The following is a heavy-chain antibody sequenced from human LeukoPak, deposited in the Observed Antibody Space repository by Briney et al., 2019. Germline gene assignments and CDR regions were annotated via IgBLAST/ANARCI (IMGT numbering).Heavy chain of an antibody. J-gene: IGHJ4*02. CDR3: ARDRSTNSYAEYFFDY. CDR1: GFTVSGNY. Sequence: GGSLRLSCAASGFTVSGNYMSWVRQAPGKGLEWVSSISSSSSYIYYADSVKGRFTISRDNAKNSLFLQMNSLRAEDTALYYCARDRSTNSYAEYFFDYWGQGTLVTVSS. D-gene: IGHD5-18*01. CDR2: ISSSSSYI. V-gene: IGHV3-21*01.